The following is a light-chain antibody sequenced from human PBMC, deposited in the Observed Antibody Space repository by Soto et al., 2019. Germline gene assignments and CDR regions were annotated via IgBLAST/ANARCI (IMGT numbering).Light chain of an antibody. J-gene: IGKJ1*01. V-gene: IGKV1-8*01. CDR1: QGISSY. CDR3: LQHNSYPHT. Sequence: AIRMTQSPSSLSASTGDRVTITCLASQGISSYLAWYQQKPGKAPKLLIYDASNLETGVPSRFSGSGSGTDFTFTISSLQPEDFATYYCLQHNSYPHTFGQGTKVDIK. CDR2: DAS.